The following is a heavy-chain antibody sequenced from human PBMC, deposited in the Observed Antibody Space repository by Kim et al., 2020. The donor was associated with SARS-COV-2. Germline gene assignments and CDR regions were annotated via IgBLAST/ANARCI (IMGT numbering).Heavy chain of an antibody. V-gene: IGHV1-2*05. CDR2: INPNSGGT. J-gene: IGHJ4*02. Sequence: ASVKVSCKASGYTFTGYYMHWVRQAPGQGLEWMGRINPNSGGTNYAQKFQGRVTMTRDTSISTAYMELSRLRSDDTVVYYCARESRSRDTAMASFDYWGQGTLVTVSS. D-gene: IGHD5-18*01. CDR3: ARESRSRDTAMASFDY. CDR1: GYTFTGYY.